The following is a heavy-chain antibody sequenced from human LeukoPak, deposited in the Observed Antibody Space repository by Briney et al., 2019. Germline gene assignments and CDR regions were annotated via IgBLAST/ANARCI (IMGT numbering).Heavy chain of an antibody. CDR3: ARDLYIDSSGYDAFDI. J-gene: IGHJ3*02. CDR2: IYTSGST. D-gene: IGHD3-22*01. CDR1: GGSISSYY. V-gene: IGHV4-4*07. Sequence: SETLSLTGTVSGGSISSYYWSWIRQPAGKGLEWIGRIYTSGSTNYNPSLKSRVTMSVDTSKNQFSLKLSSVTAADTAVYYCARDLYIDSSGYDAFDIWGQGTMVTVSS.